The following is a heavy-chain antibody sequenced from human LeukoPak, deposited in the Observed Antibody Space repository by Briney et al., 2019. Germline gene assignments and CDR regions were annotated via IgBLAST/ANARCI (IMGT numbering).Heavy chain of an antibody. CDR3: AIMHGYYDGSGYWVQ. CDR1: GFTFSSHG. D-gene: IGHD3-22*01. Sequence: GGSLRLSCAASGFTFSSHGMSWVRQAPGKGLEWVSFITTRGPTTSYADSVKGRFTISRDNARNTLHMQMNSRRDEDTALYYCAIMHGYYDGSGYWVQWGQGTLVTVSS. J-gene: IGHJ4*02. V-gene: IGHV3-23*01. CDR2: ITTRGPTT.